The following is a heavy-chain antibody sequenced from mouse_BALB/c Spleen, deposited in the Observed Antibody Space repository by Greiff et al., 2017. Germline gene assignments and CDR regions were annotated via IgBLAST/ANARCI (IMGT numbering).Heavy chain of an antibody. V-gene: IGHV1-69*02. CDR3: ARKRPYYRYDRGYYYAMDY. Sequence: QVQLQQPGAELVKPGASVKLSCKASGYTFTSYWMHWVKQRPGQGLEWIGEIDPSDSYTNNNQKFKGKATLTVDKSSSTAYMQLSSLTSEDSAVYYCARKRPYYRYDRGYYYAMDYWGQGTSVTVSS. CDR2: IDPSDSYT. CDR1: GYTFTSYW. D-gene: IGHD2-14*01. J-gene: IGHJ4*01.